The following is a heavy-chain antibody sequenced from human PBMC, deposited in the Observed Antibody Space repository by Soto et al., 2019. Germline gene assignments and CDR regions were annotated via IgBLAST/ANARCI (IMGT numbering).Heavy chain of an antibody. CDR2: IKSDGRTT. D-gene: IGHD3-22*01. CDR3: ARVAGVYDSTDYYFDY. J-gene: IGHJ4*02. V-gene: IGHV3-74*01. Sequence: GGALRLSCAASGFTFSSYWMHWVRQAPGKGLVWVARIKSDGRTTNYADSVKGRFTISRDNAKNTLNLQMNSLTAEDTAAYYCARVAGVYDSTDYYFDYWGQGTPVTVSS. CDR1: GFTFSSYW.